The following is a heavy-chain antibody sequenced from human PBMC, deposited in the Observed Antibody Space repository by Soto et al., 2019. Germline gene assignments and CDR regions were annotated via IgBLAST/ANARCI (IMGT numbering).Heavy chain of an antibody. CDR2: TNAGNGNT. Sequence: ASVKVSCKASGYTFTSYAMHWVRQAPGQRLEWMGWTNAGNGNTKYSQKFQGRVTITRDTSASTAYMELSSLRSEDTAVYYCARAGSSRRFDYWGQGTLVTVSS. CDR3: ARAGSSRRFDY. J-gene: IGHJ4*02. CDR1: GYTFTSYA. D-gene: IGHD6-6*01. V-gene: IGHV1-3*01.